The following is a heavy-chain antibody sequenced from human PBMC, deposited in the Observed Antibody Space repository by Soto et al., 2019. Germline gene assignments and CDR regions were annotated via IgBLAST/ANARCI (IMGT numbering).Heavy chain of an antibody. CDR2: ISGPSIYI. J-gene: IGHJ6*02. V-gene: IGHV3-21*01. D-gene: IGHD2-8*01. CDR1: GFTFSGYS. CDR3: ARGFRNGFNV. Sequence: EVQLVESGGGLVKPGGSLRLSCVASGFTFSGYSINWVRQAPGKGLEWVSYISGPSIYIYYADSVKGRLTISRDNAKSAVYLQINSLRAEDTAVYYCARGFRNGFNVWGQGTTVSV.